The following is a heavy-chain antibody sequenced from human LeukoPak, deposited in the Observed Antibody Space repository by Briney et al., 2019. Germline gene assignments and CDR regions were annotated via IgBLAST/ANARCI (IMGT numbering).Heavy chain of an antibody. J-gene: IGHJ3*02. CDR2: TEHSGST. D-gene: IGHD6-6*01. CDR1: GGSFSDHY. CDR3: AREYSTSSTAFDI. Sequence: SETLSLTCAVYGGSFSDHYWSWIRQPPGKGLEWIGETEHSGSTNYNPSLKTQVTISVDTSKNQFSLRLSSVTAADTAVYYCAREYSTSSTAFDIWGQGTMVTVSS. V-gene: IGHV4-34*01.